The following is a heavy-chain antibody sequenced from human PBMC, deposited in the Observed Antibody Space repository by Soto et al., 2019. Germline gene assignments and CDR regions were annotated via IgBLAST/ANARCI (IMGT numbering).Heavy chain of an antibody. V-gene: IGHV1-69*06. Sequence: ASVKVSCKASGGTFSSYAISWVRQAPGQGLEWMGGIIPIFGTANYAQKFQGRVTIIADKSTSTAYMELSSLRSEDTAVYYCARELTDTAMAQRVDYYYYYGMDVWGQGTTVTVSS. CDR2: IIPIFGTA. J-gene: IGHJ6*02. CDR1: GGTFSSYA. CDR3: ARELTDTAMAQRVDYYYYYGMDV. D-gene: IGHD5-18*01.